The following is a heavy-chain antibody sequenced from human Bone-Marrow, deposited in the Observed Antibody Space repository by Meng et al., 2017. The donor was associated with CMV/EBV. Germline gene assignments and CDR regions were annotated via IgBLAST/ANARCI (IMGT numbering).Heavy chain of an antibody. J-gene: IGHJ4*02. V-gene: IGHV3-7*01. CDR2: IKQDGSEK. CDR3: ARLYDFWSGYYPDY. D-gene: IGHD3-3*01. Sequence: LSLTCAASGFTFSSYWMSWVRQAPGKGLEWVANIKQDGSEKYYVDSVKGRFTISRDNAKNSLYLQMNSLRAEDTAVYYCARLYDFWSGYYPDYWGQGTLVTVSS. CDR1: GFTFSSYW.